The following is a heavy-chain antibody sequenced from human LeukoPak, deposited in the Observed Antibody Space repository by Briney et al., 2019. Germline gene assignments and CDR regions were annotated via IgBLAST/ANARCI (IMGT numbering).Heavy chain of an antibody. CDR2: IRYDGSNK. D-gene: IGHD1-14*01. J-gene: IGHJ6*02. CDR1: GFTFSTYG. V-gene: IGHV3-30*02. CDR3: AKDKEEPNYYYNGVDV. Sequence: PGGSLRLSCTASGFTFSTYGMHWVRQAPGKGLEWVAFIRYDGSNKYYADSVKGRFTISRDNSKNTVYLQMNSLRPEDTAVYYCAKDKEEPNYYYNGVDVWGQGTTVTVSS.